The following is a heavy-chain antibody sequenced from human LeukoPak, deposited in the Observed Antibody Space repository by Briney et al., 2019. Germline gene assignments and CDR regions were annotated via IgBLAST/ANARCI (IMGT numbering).Heavy chain of an antibody. CDR2: IWYDGSNK. Sequence: GRSLRLSCAASGFTFSSYGMPWVRQAPGKGLEWVAVIWYDGSNKYYADSVKGRFTISRDNAKNSLYLQMNSLRAEDTAVYYCARSSSGDYWGQGTLVTVSS. CDR1: GFTFSSYG. J-gene: IGHJ4*02. CDR3: ARSSSGDY. V-gene: IGHV3-33*01.